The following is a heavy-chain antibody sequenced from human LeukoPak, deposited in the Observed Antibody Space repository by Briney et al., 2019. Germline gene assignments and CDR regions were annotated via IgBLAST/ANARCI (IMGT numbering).Heavy chain of an antibody. CDR2: ISAYNGNT. CDR1: GYTFTSYD. CDR3: TRDQTPYY. Sequence: GASVKVSCKASGYTFTSYDINWVRQATGQGLEWMGWISAYNGNTNYAQKLQGRVTMTTDTSTSTAYMELRSLRSDDTAVYYCTRDQTPYYWGQGTLVTVSS. V-gene: IGHV1-18*01. J-gene: IGHJ4*02.